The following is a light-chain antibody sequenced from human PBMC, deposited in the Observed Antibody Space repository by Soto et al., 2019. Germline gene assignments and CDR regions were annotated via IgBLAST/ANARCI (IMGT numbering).Light chain of an antibody. V-gene: IGKV3-15*01. CDR2: GAS. J-gene: IGKJ1*01. Sequence: IVMTQSPATLSVSPGERATPSCRASQSVSSNLAWYQQKPGQAPRLLIYGASTRATAIPARFSGSGSGTEFTLTISSLQSEDFAVYYCQQYNNWPPGTFGQGTKVDIK. CDR1: QSVSSN. CDR3: QQYNNWPPGT.